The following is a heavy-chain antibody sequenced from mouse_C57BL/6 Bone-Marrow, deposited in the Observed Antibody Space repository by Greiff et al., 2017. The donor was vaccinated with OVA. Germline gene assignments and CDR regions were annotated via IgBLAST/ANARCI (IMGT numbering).Heavy chain of an antibody. Sequence: VQLQQSGAELVKPGASVKMSCKASGYTFTSYWITWVKQRPGQGLEWIGDIYPGSGSTNYNEKFKSKATLTVDTSSSTAYMQLSSLTSEDSAVYYCAREDYYGSSSYFDYWGQGTTLTVSS. J-gene: IGHJ2*01. D-gene: IGHD1-1*01. CDR1: GYTFTSYW. CDR2: IYPGSGST. CDR3: AREDYYGSSSYFDY. V-gene: IGHV1-55*01.